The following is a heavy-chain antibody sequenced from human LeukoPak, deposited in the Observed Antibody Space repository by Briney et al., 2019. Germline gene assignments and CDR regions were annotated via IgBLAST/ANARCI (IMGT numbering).Heavy chain of an antibody. J-gene: IGHJ2*01. CDR1: GGSVSSYY. Sequence: SETLSLTCTVSGGSVSSYYWSWLRQPPGKGLEWFGYIYNSENTKYNSSLESRVTMSVDTSKNRFFLKLSSVTAADTAVYYCARFYSGPSGWFVLWYFDLWGRGTLVTVSS. CDR3: ARFYSGPSGWFVLWYFDL. V-gene: IGHV4-4*09. D-gene: IGHD6-19*01. CDR2: IYNSENT.